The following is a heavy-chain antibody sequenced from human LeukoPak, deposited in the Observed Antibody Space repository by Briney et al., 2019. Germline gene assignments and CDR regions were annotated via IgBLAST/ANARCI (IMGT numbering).Heavy chain of an antibody. CDR1: GFTFSDYY. J-gene: IGHJ3*01. V-gene: IGHV3-11*06. Sequence: GGSLRLSCAASGFTFSDYYMSWIRQAPGKGLEWVSSISSSSSYIYYADSVKGRVTISRDNAKNSLYLQMNSLRAEDTAVYYCARDPTSYSSSWYFAFDFWGQGTMVTVSS. CDR2: ISSSSSYI. D-gene: IGHD6-13*01. CDR3: ARDPTSYSSSWYFAFDF.